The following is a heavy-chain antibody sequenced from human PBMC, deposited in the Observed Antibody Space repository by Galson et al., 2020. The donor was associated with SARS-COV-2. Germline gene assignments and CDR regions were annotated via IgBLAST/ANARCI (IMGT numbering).Heavy chain of an antibody. CDR3: ARGGPVAFVY. V-gene: IGHV4-59*01. CDR2: IYYSGST. D-gene: IGHD6-19*01. J-gene: IGHJ4*02. CDR1: GGSISSFY. Sequence: ETSETLSLTCTVSGGSISSFYWSWIRQPPGKGLEWIGYIYYSGSTNYSPSLKSRVTISVNTSKNQFSLRLSSVTAADTAVYYCARGGPVAFVYWGQGTLVTGSS.